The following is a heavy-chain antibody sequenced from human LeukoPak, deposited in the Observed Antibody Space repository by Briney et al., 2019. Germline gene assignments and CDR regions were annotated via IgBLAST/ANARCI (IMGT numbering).Heavy chain of an antibody. J-gene: IGHJ4*02. D-gene: IGHD3-10*01. CDR3: ANNYYGSGSFDY. Sequence: SETLSLTCTVSGGSISSYYWGWIRQPPGKGLEWIGSIYYSGSTYYNPSLKSRVTISVDTSKNQFSLKLSSVTAADTAVYYCANNYYGSGSFDYWGQGTLVTVSS. V-gene: IGHV4-39*01. CDR2: IYYSGST. CDR1: GGSISSYY.